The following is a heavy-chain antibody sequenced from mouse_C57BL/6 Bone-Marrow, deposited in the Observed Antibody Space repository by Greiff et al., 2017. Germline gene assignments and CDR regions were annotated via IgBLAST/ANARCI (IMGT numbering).Heavy chain of an antibody. CDR2: IFPGSGST. V-gene: IGHV1-75*01. D-gene: IGHD1-1*01. Sequence: QVQLKESGPELVKPGASVKISCKASGYTFTDYYINWVKQRPGQGLEWIGWIFPGSGSTYYNEKFKGKATLTVDKSSSTAYMLLSSLTSEDSAVYFCARSGLLRYRYAMDYWGQGTSVTVSS. CDR3: ARSGLLRYRYAMDY. CDR1: GYTFTDYY. J-gene: IGHJ4*01.